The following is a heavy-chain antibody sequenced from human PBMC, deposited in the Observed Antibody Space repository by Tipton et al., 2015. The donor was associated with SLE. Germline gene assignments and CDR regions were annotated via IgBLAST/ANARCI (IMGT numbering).Heavy chain of an antibody. CDR3: ARGQKRLGAYFDY. V-gene: IGHV4-61*02. Sequence: TLSLTCTVSGGSISGGSYYWSWIRQPAGKGLEWIGRIYTSGSTNYNPSLKSRVTISVDTSKNQFSLKLSSVTAADTAVYYCARGQKRLGAYFDYWGQGTLATVSS. CDR2: IYTSGST. CDR1: GGSISGGSYY. D-gene: IGHD3-16*01. J-gene: IGHJ4*02.